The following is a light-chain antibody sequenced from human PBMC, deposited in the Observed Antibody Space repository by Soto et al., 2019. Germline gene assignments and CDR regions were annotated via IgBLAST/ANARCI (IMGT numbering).Light chain of an antibody. V-gene: IGKV1-5*03. Sequence: DIQMTQSPSTLSGSVGDRVTITCRASQTISSWLAWYQQKPGKAPKLLIYKASTLKSGVPSRFSGSGSGTDFTLTITRLKPGDFAVYYCQQYGRSPDLFTFGPGTKVEIK. CDR1: QTISSW. CDR2: KAS. J-gene: IGKJ3*01. CDR3: QQYGRSPDLFT.